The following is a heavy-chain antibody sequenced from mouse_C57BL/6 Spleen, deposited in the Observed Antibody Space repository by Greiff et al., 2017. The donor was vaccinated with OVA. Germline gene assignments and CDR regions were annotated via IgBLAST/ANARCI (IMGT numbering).Heavy chain of an antibody. CDR2: IHPNSGST. CDR3: AIYDGYSPYYFDY. D-gene: IGHD2-3*01. Sequence: QVQLQQPGAELVKPGASVKLSCTASGYTFTSYWMHWVKQRPGQGLEWIGMIHPNSGSTNYNEKFKSKSTLTVDKSSSTAYMQLSSLTSEDSAVYYCAIYDGYSPYYFDYWGQGTTLTVSS. J-gene: IGHJ2*01. V-gene: IGHV1-64*01. CDR1: GYTFTSYW.